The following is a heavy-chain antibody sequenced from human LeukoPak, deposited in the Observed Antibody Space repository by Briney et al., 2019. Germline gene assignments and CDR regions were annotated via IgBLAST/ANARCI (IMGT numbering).Heavy chain of an antibody. J-gene: IGHJ4*02. D-gene: IGHD2-15*01. V-gene: IGHV3-23*01. CDR2: ISGSGANT. CDR3: AKGRALEVVAAFNY. CDR1: GFTVSSNY. Sequence: GGSLRLSCAASGFTVSSNYMSWVRQAPGKGLEWVSAISGSGANTYYADSVKGRFTISRDNSMNTLYLQMNSLRADDTAVYYCAKGRALEVVAAFNYWGQGAVVTVSS.